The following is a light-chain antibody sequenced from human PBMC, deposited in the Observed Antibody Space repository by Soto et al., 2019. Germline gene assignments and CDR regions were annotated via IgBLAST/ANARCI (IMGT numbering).Light chain of an antibody. CDR1: GSNIGNNP. Sequence: QPVLTQPPSVSEAPRQRVTISCSGSGSNIGNNPVSWYRHLPGKAPKLLIYYGDLLPSGVSDRFSGSKSGTSASLAISGLQSEDEAHYYCAAWDDTLNGVVFGGGTKLTVL. CDR2: YGD. J-gene: IGLJ2*01. CDR3: AAWDDTLNGVV. V-gene: IGLV1-36*01.